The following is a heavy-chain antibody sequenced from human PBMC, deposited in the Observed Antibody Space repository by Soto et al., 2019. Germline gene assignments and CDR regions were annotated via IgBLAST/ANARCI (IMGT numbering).Heavy chain of an antibody. Sequence: EVQLVESGGGLVQPGGSLRLSCAASGFTFSHYWMHWVRQVPGKGLMWVSRVNGDGRSTSYAASVKGRFTISRDNDENTVYLRMNSLRAEDTGVFYCARDDNWYEYLFDYGGQGTLVTVSS. CDR3: ARDDNWYEYLFDY. CDR2: VNGDGRST. CDR1: GFTFSHYW. V-gene: IGHV3-74*01. J-gene: IGHJ4*02. D-gene: IGHD3-9*01.